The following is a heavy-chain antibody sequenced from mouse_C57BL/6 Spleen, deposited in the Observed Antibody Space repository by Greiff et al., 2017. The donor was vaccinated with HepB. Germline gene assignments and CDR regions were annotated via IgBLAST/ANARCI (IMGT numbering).Heavy chain of an antibody. CDR3: ARDQDGYYYAMDY. CDR2: ISDGGSYT. D-gene: IGHD2-3*01. CDR1: GFTFSSYA. V-gene: IGHV5-4*01. J-gene: IGHJ4*01. Sequence: EVQGVESGGGLVKPGGSLKLSCAASGFTFSSYAMSWVRQTPEKRLEWVATISDGGSYTYYPDNVKGRFTISRDNAKNNLYLQMSHLKSEDTAMYYCARDQDGYYYAMDYWGQGTSVTVSS.